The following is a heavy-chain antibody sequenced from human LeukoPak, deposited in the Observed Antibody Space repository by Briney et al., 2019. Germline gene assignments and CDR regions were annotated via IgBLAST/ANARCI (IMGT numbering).Heavy chain of an antibody. Sequence: ASVKVSCKASGYTFTGYYMHWVRQAPGQGLEWMGWINPNSGGTNYAQKFQGRVTMTRDTSISTAYMELSRLRSDDTAVYYCARVGGITMVRGVPFYYYYMDVWGKGTTVTISS. CDR2: INPNSGGT. D-gene: IGHD3-10*01. CDR1: GYTFTGYY. V-gene: IGHV1-2*02. CDR3: ARVGGITMVRGVPFYYYYMDV. J-gene: IGHJ6*03.